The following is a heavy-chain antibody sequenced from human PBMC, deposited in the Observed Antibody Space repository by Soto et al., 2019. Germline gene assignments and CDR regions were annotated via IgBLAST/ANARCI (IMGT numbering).Heavy chain of an antibody. CDR1: GFTSSSFV. CDR2: ISSDGNNQ. D-gene: IGHD3-10*01. J-gene: IGHJ3*02. Sequence: QVQLVESGGGVVQPGTSLRLSCAASGFTSSSFVIHWVRQAPGKGLEWLAVISSDGNNQYYADSVKGRFTISRDNSKKTLYLQVNSLRAEDTAVYFCAKERGVIDAFDIWGQGTMVTVS. CDR3: AKERGVIDAFDI. V-gene: IGHV3-30*18.